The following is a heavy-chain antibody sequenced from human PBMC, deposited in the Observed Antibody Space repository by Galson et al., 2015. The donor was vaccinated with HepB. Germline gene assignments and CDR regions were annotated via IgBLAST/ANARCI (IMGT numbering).Heavy chain of an antibody. V-gene: IGHV3-49*03. CDR1: GFTFGDYA. CDR2: IRSKAYGGTT. CDR3: TIYCGGDCYSPLY. D-gene: IGHD2-21*02. J-gene: IGHJ4*02. Sequence: SLRLSCAASGFTFGDYAMSWFRQAPGKGLEWVGFIRSKAYGGTTEYAASVKGRFTISRDDSKSIAYLQMNSLKTEDTAVYYCTIYCGGDCYSPLYWGQGTLVTVSS.